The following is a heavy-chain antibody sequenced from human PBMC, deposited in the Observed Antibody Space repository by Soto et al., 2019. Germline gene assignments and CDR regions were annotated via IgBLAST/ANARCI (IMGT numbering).Heavy chain of an antibody. CDR2: INAGNGNT. J-gene: IGHJ4*02. CDR3: ARDRPPIDY. CDR1: GYTFTSYA. Sequence: QVQLVQSGAEVKKPGASVKVSCKASGYTFTSYAMHWVRQAPGQRLEWMGWINAGNGNTKYSQKFQGRVTITRDTTASTDYMELSSRGSEDTAVYYCARDRPPIDYRGQGTLVTVSS. V-gene: IGHV1-3*01.